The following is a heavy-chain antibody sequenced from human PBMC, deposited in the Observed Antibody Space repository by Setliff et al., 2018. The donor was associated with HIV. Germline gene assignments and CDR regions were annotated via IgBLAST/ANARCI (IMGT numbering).Heavy chain of an antibody. CDR3: ARAGDCTEASCPKARFDP. CDR1: GASISDSKYY. D-gene: IGHD2-8*02. Sequence: SETLSLTCTVSGASISDSKYYWGWIRQPPGKGLEWIGNIHYSGTTYYNPSLRSRVTISIDTSKTQFSLKMSSVTAADTALYYCARAGDCTEASCPKARFDPWGPGILVTVSS. V-gene: IGHV4-39*01. J-gene: IGHJ5*02. CDR2: IHYSGTT.